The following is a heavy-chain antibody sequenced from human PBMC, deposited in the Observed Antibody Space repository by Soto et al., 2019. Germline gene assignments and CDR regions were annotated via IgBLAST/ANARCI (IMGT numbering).Heavy chain of an antibody. V-gene: IGHV1-18*01. D-gene: IGHD2-2*01. J-gene: IGHJ6*02. CDR3: ARALIVVVPAARPPSRMDV. CDR2: ISAYNGNT. Sequence: ASGKVSCKASGYTFTSYGISWVRQAPGRGLEWMGWISAYNGNTNYAQKLQGRVTMTTDTSTSTAYMELRSLRSDDTAVYYCARALIVVVPAARPPSRMDVWGQGTTVTVSS. CDR1: GYTFTSYG.